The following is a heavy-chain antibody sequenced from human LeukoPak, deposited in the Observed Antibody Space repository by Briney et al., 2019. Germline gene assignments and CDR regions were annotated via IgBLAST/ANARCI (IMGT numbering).Heavy chain of an antibody. CDR3: ARAPYGDIVVVPAGDWFDP. Sequence: ASVKVSCKASGYTFTGYYMHWVRQAPGQGLEWMGWINPNSGGTNYAQKFQGRVTMTRDTSISTAYMELSRLRSDDTAVYYCARAPYGDIVVVPAGDWFDPWGQGTLVTVSS. J-gene: IGHJ5*02. D-gene: IGHD2-2*01. CDR1: GYTFTGYY. V-gene: IGHV1-2*02. CDR2: INPNSGGT.